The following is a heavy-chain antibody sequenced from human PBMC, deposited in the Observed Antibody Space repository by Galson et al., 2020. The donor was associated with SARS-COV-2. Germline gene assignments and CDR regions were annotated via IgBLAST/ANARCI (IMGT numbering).Heavy chain of an antibody. CDR3: ARDALQNFDY. V-gene: IGHV3-74*03. CDR1: GFTFNSYW. CDR2: TNSDASRT. Sequence: GGSLRLSCVASGFTFNSYWMHWVRQAPGKGLVWVSHTNSDASRTTYADSVKGRFTISRDNAKNTLYLQMNSLRVEDTAVYYCARDALQNFDYWGQGSLVTVSS. D-gene: IGHD4-4*01. J-gene: IGHJ4*02.